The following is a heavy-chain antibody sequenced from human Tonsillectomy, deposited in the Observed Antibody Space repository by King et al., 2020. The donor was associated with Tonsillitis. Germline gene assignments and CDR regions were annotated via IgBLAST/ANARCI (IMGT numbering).Heavy chain of an antibody. J-gene: IGHJ4*02. CDR2: INHGGDT. CDR1: GGSFSDYS. CDR3: ARGPSASSGVVLTPPTYLDF. D-gene: IGHD3-3*01. V-gene: IGHV4-34*01. Sequence: QVQLQQWGAGLLKPSETLSLTCAVYGGSFSDYSWSWIRQPPGKGLEWIGQINHGGDTYYNPSLKSRVTISVDTSKNQFSLRMSSVTAADTTVYYCARGPSASSGVVLTPPTYLDFWGQGTLVTVS.